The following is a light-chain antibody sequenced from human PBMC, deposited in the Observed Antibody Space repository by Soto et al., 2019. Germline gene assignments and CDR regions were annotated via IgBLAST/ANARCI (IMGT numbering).Light chain of an antibody. CDR3: QQYYICPRT. J-gene: IGKJ1*01. CDR1: QGISTY. CDR2: AAS. V-gene: IGKV1-8*01. Sequence: AIRMTQSPSPFSASTGDRVTITCRASQGISTYLAWYQQKPGKAPKLLIYAASTLQSGVPSRFSGSGSGTDFTLTISCLQSEDFATYYCQQYYICPRTFGQGTKVEIK.